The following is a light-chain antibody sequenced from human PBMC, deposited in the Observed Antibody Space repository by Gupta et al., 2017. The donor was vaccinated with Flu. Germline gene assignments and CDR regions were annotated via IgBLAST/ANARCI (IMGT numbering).Light chain of an antibody. CDR1: KIGSKN. CDR3: QVCDASNDHWV. V-gene: IGLV3-21*02. Sequence: KAMISGVVSKIGSKNVCCYQHRTGQAPLLVVYDYRVRLSEIPEGFSVSNSGSTATLTIIRVEAGDEADYYCQVCDASNDHWVFGAGTKQTVL. CDR2: DYR. J-gene: IGLJ3*02.